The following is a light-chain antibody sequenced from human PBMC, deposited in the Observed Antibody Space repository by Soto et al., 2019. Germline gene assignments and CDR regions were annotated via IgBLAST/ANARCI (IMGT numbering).Light chain of an antibody. CDR1: ESLFGF. CDR2: GVS. Sequence: EIVMTQSPATLSASPGESVSLSCRASESLFGFLAWYQQKPGQAPRLLIYGVSTKATGVPARFSGSGSAADFTLTISSVQSDDSAVYYCKSYNDCPFVFGQGTKMEI. J-gene: IGKJ2*01. V-gene: IGKV3-15*01. CDR3: KSYNDCPFV.